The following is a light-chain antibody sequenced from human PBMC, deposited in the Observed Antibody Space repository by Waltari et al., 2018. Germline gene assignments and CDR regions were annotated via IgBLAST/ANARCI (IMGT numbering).Light chain of an antibody. CDR3: QTYNNYGT. V-gene: IGKV1-5*01. CDR1: QSISSW. Sequence: DIQMTQSPSTLSASVGDRVTLTCRASQSISSWLAWYQQKPGKAPKLLIYDASSLESGVPSRFSGSGSGTEFTLTISSLQTDDSATYWCQTYNNYGTFGQGTKVEI. CDR2: DAS. J-gene: IGKJ1*01.